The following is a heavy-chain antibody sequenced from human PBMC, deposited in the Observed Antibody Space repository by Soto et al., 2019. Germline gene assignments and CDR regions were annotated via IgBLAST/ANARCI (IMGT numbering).Heavy chain of an antibody. CDR1: GFIFDDHA. D-gene: IGHD3-3*01. J-gene: IGHJ6*02. CDR2: ISWDSGIT. Sequence: HPGGSLRLSCAGSGFIFDDHAMHWVRQVPGRGLEWVSGISWDSGITDYGDSVKGRFTISRDNAKNSLYLQMNSLRPEDTAIYYCSKDDGGVWSAPRGGSYPYFGMDVWGQGTTVTVSS. V-gene: IGHV3-9*01. CDR3: SKDDGGVWSAPRGGSYPYFGMDV.